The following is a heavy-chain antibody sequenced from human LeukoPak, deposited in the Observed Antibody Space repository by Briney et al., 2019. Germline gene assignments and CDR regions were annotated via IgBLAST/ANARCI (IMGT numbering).Heavy chain of an antibody. CDR1: GGTFSSYA. CDR2: IIPIFGTA. CDR3: AREYYVVGATPFYYYYMDV. D-gene: IGHD1-26*01. Sequence: SVKVSCKASGGTFSSYAISWVRQAPGQGLEWMGGIIPIFGTANYAQKFQGRVTITADKSTSTAYMELSSLRSEDTAVYYCAREYYVVGATPFYYYYMDVWGKGTTVIISS. J-gene: IGHJ6*03. V-gene: IGHV1-69*06.